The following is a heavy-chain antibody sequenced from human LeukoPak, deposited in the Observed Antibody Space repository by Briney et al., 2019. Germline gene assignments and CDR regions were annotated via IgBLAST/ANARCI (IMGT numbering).Heavy chain of an antibody. CDR1: GFTFSSYG. CDR2: IWYDGSNK. D-gene: IGHD3-22*01. J-gene: IGHJ4*02. Sequence: GRSLRLSCAASGFTFSSYGMHWVRQAPGKGLEWVAVIWYDGSNKYYADSVKGRFTISRDNSKNTLYLQMNSLRAEDTAVYYCARDFLPRAYYYDSSGYAHWGQGTLVTVSS. V-gene: IGHV3-33*01. CDR3: ARDFLPRAYYYDSSGYAH.